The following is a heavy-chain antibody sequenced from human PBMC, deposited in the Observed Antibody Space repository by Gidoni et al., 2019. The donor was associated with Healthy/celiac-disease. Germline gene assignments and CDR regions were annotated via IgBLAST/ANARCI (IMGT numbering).Heavy chain of an antibody. CDR3: AVGYCSGGSCYSIDY. Sequence: QVQLVPSGAEVKKPGASVKVSCKASGYTFTGYYMHWGRQAPGQGLAWMGGINPNSGGTNYAQKFQGRVTMTRDTSISTAYRELSRLRSDDTAVYYCAVGYCSGGSCYSIDYWGQGTLVTVSS. CDR2: INPNSGGT. D-gene: IGHD2-15*01. CDR1: GYTFTGYY. V-gene: IGHV1-2*02. J-gene: IGHJ4*02.